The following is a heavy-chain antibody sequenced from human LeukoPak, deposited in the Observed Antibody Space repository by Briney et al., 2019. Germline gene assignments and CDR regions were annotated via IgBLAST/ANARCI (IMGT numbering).Heavy chain of an antibody. D-gene: IGHD6-13*01. CDR1: GLTFSSYW. CDR2: INSDGSST. Sequence: GGSLRLSCAASGLTFSSYWMHWVRQAPGKGLVWASRINSDGSSTSYADSVKGRFTISRDNAKNTLYLQMNSLRAEDTAVYYCAKESSSWYEYYYYGMDVWGQGTTVTVSS. V-gene: IGHV3-74*01. J-gene: IGHJ6*02. CDR3: AKESSSWYEYYYYGMDV.